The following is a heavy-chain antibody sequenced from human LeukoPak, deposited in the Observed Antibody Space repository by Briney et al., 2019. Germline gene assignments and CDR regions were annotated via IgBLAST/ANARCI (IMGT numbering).Heavy chain of an antibody. CDR1: GFTFSDYY. D-gene: IGHD3-22*01. CDR2: ISSSGSTI. Sequence: GGSLRLSCAASGFTFSDYYMSWIRQAPGKGLEWVSYISSSGSTIYYADSVKGRFTISRDNAKNSLYLQMNSLRAEDTAVYYCARKYYYDSSGYYPFTPSKDYYGMDVWGQGITVTVSS. V-gene: IGHV3-11*01. CDR3: ARKYYYDSSGYYPFTPSKDYYGMDV. J-gene: IGHJ6*02.